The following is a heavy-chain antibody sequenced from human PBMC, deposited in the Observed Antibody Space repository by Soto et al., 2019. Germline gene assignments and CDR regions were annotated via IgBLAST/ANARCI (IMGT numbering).Heavy chain of an antibody. Sequence: SVKVSCKASGGTFSSYDISWGRQAPVQGLEWMGGIIPIFGTANYAQKFQGRVTITADESTSTAYMELSSLRSEDTAVYYCARDLSPVVVVAAWRNYYYYYGMDVWGQGTTVTVSS. CDR3: ARDLSPVVVVAAWRNYYYYYGMDV. D-gene: IGHD2-15*01. CDR1: GGTFSSYD. CDR2: IIPIFGTA. J-gene: IGHJ6*02. V-gene: IGHV1-69*01.